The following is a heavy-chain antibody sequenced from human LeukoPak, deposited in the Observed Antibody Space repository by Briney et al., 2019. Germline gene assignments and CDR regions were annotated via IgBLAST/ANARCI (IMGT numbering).Heavy chain of an antibody. CDR3: AKGSRDSRPYYFDF. Sequence: TGGSLRLSCAASGVTFNSYAMSWVRQAPGKVLEWVSAVTGSGGDTYHADSVKGRFTISRDNSKNTLYLQMNSLRAEDTAVYYCAKGSRDSRPYYFDFWGQGTLVTVSS. V-gene: IGHV3-23*01. J-gene: IGHJ4*02. D-gene: IGHD3-10*01. CDR1: GVTFNSYA. CDR2: VTGSGGDT.